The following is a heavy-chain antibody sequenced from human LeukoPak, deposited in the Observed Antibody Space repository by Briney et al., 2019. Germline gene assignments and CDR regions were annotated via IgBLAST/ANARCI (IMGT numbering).Heavy chain of an antibody. CDR2: ISGSGGST. CDR1: GFTFSSYA. CDR3: AKDRGALRFLEWLLLDY. D-gene: IGHD3-3*01. V-gene: IGHV3-23*01. J-gene: IGHJ4*02. Sequence: GGSLRLSCAASGFTFSSYAMSWVRQAPGKGLEWVSAISGSGGSTYYADSVKGRFTISRDNSKNALYLQMNSLRAEDTAVYYCAKDRGALRFLEWLLLDYWAREPWSPSPQ.